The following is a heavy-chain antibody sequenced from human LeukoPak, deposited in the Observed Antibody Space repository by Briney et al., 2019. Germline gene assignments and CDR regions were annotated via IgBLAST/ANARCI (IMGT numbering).Heavy chain of an antibody. D-gene: IGHD3-9*01. J-gene: IGHJ4*02. V-gene: IGHV1-2*06. Sequence: ASVKVSCKASGYTFTGYYMHWVRQAPGQGLEWMGRINPNSGGTNYAQKFQGGVTMTRDTSISTAYMELSRLRSDDTAVYYCARTYYDILAGYRHFDYWGQGTLVTVSS. CDR1: GYTFTGYY. CDR3: ARTYYDILAGYRHFDY. CDR2: INPNSGGT.